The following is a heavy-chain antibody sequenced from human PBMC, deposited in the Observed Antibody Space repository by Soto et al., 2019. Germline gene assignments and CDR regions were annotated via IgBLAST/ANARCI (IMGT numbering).Heavy chain of an antibody. V-gene: IGHV4-61*01. J-gene: IGHJ4*02. CDR3: ARRLFGSGWTLDS. CDR1: EGNISSGSDY. D-gene: IGHD6-19*01. Sequence: TSATMSLTCPFSEGNISSGSDYWSWIRQPPGKGLEWIGNVYYSGSTNYNSSLRSRVTISVDTSKNQFSLNMNSVTAADTAVYYCARRLFGSGWTLDSWGQGALVTVSS. CDR2: VYYSGST.